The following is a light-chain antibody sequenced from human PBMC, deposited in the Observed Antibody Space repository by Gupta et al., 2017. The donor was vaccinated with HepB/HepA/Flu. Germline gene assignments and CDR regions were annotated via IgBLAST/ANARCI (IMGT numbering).Light chain of an antibody. V-gene: IGKV3-11*01. CDR1: QSVSRY. CDR3: QQRNIWPLT. J-gene: IGKJ4*01. CDR2: EAS. Sequence: EIVLTQSPATLSLSPGERATLSCRASQSVSRYLAWYQQTPGQAPRLLIYEASNRAAGIPGRFSGSGSGTDFTLTISSLEPEDFAVYYCQQRNIWPLTFGGGTTLEIQ.